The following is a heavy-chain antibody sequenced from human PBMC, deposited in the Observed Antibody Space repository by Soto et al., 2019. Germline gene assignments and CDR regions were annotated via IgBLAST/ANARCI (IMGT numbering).Heavy chain of an antibody. CDR1: GFTFSSHW. D-gene: IGHD5-18*01. J-gene: IGHJ4*02. V-gene: IGHV3-7*03. CDR3: VRDGPYIQLWPFDY. Sequence: SGGSLRLSCAASGFTFSSHWMSWVRQAPGKGLEWVANIKEDGSEKYYVDSVKGRFSISRDNAKNSLYLQMNSLRAEDTAVYYCVRDGPYIQLWPFDYWGQGAMVTVYS. CDR2: IKEDGSEK.